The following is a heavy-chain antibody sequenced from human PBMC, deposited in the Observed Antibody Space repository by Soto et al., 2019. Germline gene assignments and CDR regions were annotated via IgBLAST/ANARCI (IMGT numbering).Heavy chain of an antibody. CDR1: LFLFGSYS. CDR2: ISGSDGKT. V-gene: IGHV3-23*01. D-gene: IGHD3-3*01. J-gene: IGHJ4*02. CDR3: ARWSYLDY. Sequence: PGGSRKLSCAGSLFLFGSYSLSWVRQAPGKGLEWVSTISGSDGKTFYADSVKGRFSISRDTSQNTLYLQMNSLRADDTAIYYCARWSYLDYWGQGTRVTVSS.